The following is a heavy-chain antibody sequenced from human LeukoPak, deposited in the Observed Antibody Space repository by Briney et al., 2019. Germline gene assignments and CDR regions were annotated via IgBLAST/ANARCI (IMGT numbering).Heavy chain of an antibody. Sequence: SEILSLTCAVYGGSFSGYYWSWIRQPPGKGLEWIGEINHSGSTNYNPSLKSRVTISVDTSKNQFSLKLSSVTAADTAVYYCARRTAGYNWDYWGQGTLVTVSS. CDR3: ARRTAGYNWDY. V-gene: IGHV4-34*01. J-gene: IGHJ4*02. D-gene: IGHD5-24*01. CDR2: INHSGST. CDR1: GGSFSGYY.